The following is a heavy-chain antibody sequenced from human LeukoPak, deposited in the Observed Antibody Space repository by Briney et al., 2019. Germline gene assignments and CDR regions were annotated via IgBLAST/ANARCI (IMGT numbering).Heavy chain of an antibody. CDR1: GNTFPGNY. D-gene: IGHD6-13*01. V-gene: IGHV1-2*02. CDR2: INPSSGGT. J-gene: IGHJ4*02. Sequence: ASVKVSCKASGNTFPGNYLHWVRQAPGQGPEWMGWINPSSGGTNPAQKFQGRVAMTRDTSISTVYIQLKRLTSDDTAVYYCAGGSSYYFFDYWGQGVLVTVSS. CDR3: AGGSSYYFFDY.